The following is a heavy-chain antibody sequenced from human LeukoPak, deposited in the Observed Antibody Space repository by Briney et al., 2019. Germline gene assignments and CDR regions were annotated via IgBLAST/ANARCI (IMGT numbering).Heavy chain of an antibody. CDR3: ARDYYDSSGYYDSPFAY. CDR1: GFKFNTYE. D-gene: IGHD3-22*01. Sequence: GGSLRLSCAASGFKFNTYEMNWVRQAPGKGLEWVSYISSSGSTIYYADSVKGRFTIPRDNAKNSLYLQMNSLRAEDTAVYYCARDYYDSSGYYDSPFAYWGQGTLVTVSS. CDR2: ISSSGSTI. V-gene: IGHV3-48*03. J-gene: IGHJ4*02.